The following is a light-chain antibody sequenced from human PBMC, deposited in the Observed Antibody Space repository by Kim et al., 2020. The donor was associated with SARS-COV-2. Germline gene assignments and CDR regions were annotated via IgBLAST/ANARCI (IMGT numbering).Light chain of an antibody. CDR2: SNN. V-gene: IGLV1-44*01. J-gene: IGLJ3*02. CDR3: AAWDDSLNGNWV. Sequence: QGVTISCSGSSSNIGSNTVNWYQQLPGTAPKLLIYSNNQRPSGVPDRFSGSKSGTSASLAISGLQSEDEADYYCAAWDDSLNGNWVFGGGTQLTVL. CDR1: SSNIGSNT.